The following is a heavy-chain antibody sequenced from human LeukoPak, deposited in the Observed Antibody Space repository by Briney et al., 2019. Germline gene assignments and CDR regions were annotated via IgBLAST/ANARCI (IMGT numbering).Heavy chain of an antibody. V-gene: IGHV4-59*01. J-gene: IGHJ4*02. D-gene: IGHD3-3*01. Sequence: SETLSLTCTDSGGSISSYYWSWIRQPPGKGLEWIGYIYYSGSTNYNPSLKSRVTISVDTSKNQFSLKLSSVTAADTAVYYCARVYDGYFDYWGQGTLVTVSS. CDR2: IYYSGST. CDR3: ARVYDGYFDY. CDR1: GGSISSYY.